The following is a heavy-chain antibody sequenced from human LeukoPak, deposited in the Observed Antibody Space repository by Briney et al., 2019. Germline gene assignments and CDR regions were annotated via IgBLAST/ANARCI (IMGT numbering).Heavy chain of an antibody. CDR1: GYTFTDYA. V-gene: IGHV1-2*02. CDR2: INPDSGGT. Sequence: GASVKVSCKASGYTFTDYAMNWVRQAPGQGLEWMGWINPDSGGTDYAQKFQGRVTMTRDTSITTAYMELSRLTSDDTAVYFCARDPRIKATGDDNWFDPWGQGTLVSVSS. J-gene: IGHJ5*02. CDR3: ARDPRIKATGDDNWFDP. D-gene: IGHD1-1*01.